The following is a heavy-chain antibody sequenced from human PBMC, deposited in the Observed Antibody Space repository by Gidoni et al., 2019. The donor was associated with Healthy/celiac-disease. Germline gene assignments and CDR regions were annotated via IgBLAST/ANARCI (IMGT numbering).Heavy chain of an antibody. CDR1: GFTFSSYG. D-gene: IGHD1-26*01. Sequence: QVQLVESGGVVVELGRSLRLPCAASGFTFSSYGMHGVRQAPGKGLEWVAVIWYDGSNKSSADSVKGRFTISRDNSKNTLYLQMNSLRAEDTAVYYCARDSEGDFDYWGQGTLVTVSS. V-gene: IGHV3-33*01. CDR2: IWYDGSNK. J-gene: IGHJ4*02. CDR3: ARDSEGDFDY.